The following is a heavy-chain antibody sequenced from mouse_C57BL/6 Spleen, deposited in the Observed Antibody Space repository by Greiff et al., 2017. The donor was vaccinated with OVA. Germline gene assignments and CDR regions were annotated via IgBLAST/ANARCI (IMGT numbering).Heavy chain of an antibody. CDR2: FNPNNGGT. J-gene: IGHJ2*01. V-gene: IGHV1-22*01. Sequence: EVQLQQSGPERVKPGASGRSSCKASGYTLTDYNMHWVKQSHGRSLGGIGYFNPNNGGTSYNQKFKGKATLTVNKSSSTAYMELRSLTSEDSAVYYCARDSSGYGDYFDYWGQGTTLTVSS. CDR1: GYTLTDYN. CDR3: ARDSSGYGDYFDY. D-gene: IGHD3-2*02.